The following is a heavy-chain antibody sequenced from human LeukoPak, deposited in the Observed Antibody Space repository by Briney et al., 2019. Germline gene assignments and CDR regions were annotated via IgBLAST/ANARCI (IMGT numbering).Heavy chain of an antibody. CDR2: IYYSGST. D-gene: IGHD2-2*01. CDR3: ARDSCSSTSCRRKFDN. V-gene: IGHV4-39*07. Sequence: SETLSLTCTVSGGSITSSNYFWGWIRQSPGKGLEWIGSIYYSGSTYYNPSLKSRVTISVETSKIQFSLKLSSVTAADSAVYYRARDSCSSTSCRRKFDNWGQGTLVTVSS. J-gene: IGHJ4*02. CDR1: GGSITSSNYF.